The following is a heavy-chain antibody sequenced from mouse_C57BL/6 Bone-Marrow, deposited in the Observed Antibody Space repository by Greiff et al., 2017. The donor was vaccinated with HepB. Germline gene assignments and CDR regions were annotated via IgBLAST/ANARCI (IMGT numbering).Heavy chain of an antibody. J-gene: IGHJ4*01. CDR3: ARDITTVVEGMDY. CDR1: GYAFSSSW. D-gene: IGHD1-1*01. Sequence: QVQLKESGPELVKPGASVKISCKASGYAFSSSWMNWVKQRPGKGLEWIGRIYPGDGDTNYNGKFKAKATLTADKSSSTAYMQLSSLTSEDSAVYFCARDITTVVEGMDYWGQGTSVTVSS. V-gene: IGHV1-82*01. CDR2: IYPGDGDT.